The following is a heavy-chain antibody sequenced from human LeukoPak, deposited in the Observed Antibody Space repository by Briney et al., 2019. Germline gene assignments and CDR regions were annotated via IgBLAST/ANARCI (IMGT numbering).Heavy chain of an antibody. CDR2: MNPNSGNT. J-gene: IGHJ4*02. CDR3: ARGSPWSGWYGGSRNFDY. Sequence: ASVKVSCKAPGYTFTSYDINWVRQATGQGLEWMGWMNPNSGNTGYAQKFQGRVTMTRNTSISTAYMELSSLRSEDTAVYYCARGSPWSGWYGGSRNFDYWGQGTLVTVSS. CDR1: GYTFTSYD. V-gene: IGHV1-8*01. D-gene: IGHD6-19*01.